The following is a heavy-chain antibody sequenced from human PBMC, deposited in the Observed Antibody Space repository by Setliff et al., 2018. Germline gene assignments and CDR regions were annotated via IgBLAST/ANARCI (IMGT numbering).Heavy chain of an antibody. CDR1: GFTFSNYW. Sequence: GGSLRLSCAASGFTFSNYWMSWVRQTPGKGLEWVAHIKQDGSEKYYVDSVKGRFIISRDNAKNSLYLQMNSLRDEDTAVYYCARAPGRQDYHYMELWGKGTTVTVSS. CDR2: IKQDGSEK. J-gene: IGHJ6*03. CDR3: ARAPGRQDYHYMEL. V-gene: IGHV3-7*03. D-gene: IGHD2-15*01.